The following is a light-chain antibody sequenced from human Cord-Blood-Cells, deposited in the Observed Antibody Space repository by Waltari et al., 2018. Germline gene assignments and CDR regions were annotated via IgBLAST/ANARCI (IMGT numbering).Light chain of an antibody. CDR2: DVS. CDR3: SSYTSSSTLV. Sequence: QSALTHPASVSGSPGQSIPISSTATSSDLGGYTYVSWYQQHPGKAPKLMIYDVSNRPSGVSNRFSGSKSGNTASLTISGLQAEDEADYYCSSYTSSSTLVFGGGTKLTVL. CDR1: SSDLGGYTY. J-gene: IGLJ2*01. V-gene: IGLV2-14*01.